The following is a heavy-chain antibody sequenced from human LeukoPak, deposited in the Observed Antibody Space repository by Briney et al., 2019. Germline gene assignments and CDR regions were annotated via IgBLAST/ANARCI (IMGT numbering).Heavy chain of an antibody. Sequence: GESLKISCKGSGYRFTSYWIGWVRQMPGKGLEWMGIIYPGDSDTRYSPSFQGQVTISADKSISTAYLQWSSPKASDTAMYYCARRLLGYCSGGSCEYYFDYWGQGTLVTVSS. CDR1: GYRFTSYW. CDR2: IYPGDSDT. J-gene: IGHJ4*02. V-gene: IGHV5-51*01. D-gene: IGHD2-15*01. CDR3: ARRLLGYCSGGSCEYYFDY.